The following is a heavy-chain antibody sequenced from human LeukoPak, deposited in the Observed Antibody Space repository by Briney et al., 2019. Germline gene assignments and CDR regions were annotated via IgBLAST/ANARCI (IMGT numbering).Heavy chain of an antibody. D-gene: IGHD3-22*01. CDR1: GYTFTSYG. Sequence: ASVKVSCKASGYTFTSYGISWVRQAPGQGLEWMGWISAYNGNTNYAQKLQGRVTMTTDTSTSTAYMELRSLRSDDTAVYYCAREVAYYYDSSGYYGQKNNWFDPWGQGTLVTVSS. CDR2: ISAYNGNT. J-gene: IGHJ5*02. CDR3: AREVAYYYDSSGYYGQKNNWFDP. V-gene: IGHV1-18*01.